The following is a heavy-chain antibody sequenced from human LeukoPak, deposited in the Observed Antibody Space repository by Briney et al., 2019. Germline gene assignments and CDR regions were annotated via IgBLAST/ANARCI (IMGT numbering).Heavy chain of an antibody. CDR1: GFTFSSYE. J-gene: IGHJ4*02. V-gene: IGHV3-48*03. D-gene: IGHD5-18*01. CDR3: ARVGYSYCFDY. CDR2: ISSSGSTI. Sequence: GGSLRLYCAASGFTFSSYEMNWVRQAPGKGLEWVSYISSSGSTIYYADSVKGRFTISRDNAKNSLYLQMNSLRAEDTAVYYCARVGYSYCFDYWGQGTLVTVSS.